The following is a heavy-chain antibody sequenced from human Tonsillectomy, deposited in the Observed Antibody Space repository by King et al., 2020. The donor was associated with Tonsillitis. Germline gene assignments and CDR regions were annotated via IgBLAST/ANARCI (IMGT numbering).Heavy chain of an antibody. J-gene: IGHJ2*01. CDR2: ISYDGSNK. D-gene: IGHD3-9*01. V-gene: IGHV3-30*18. CDR3: AKYGGNYDILNSDGYFDL. CDR1: GFTFSSYG. Sequence: QLVQSGGGVVQPGRSLRLSCAASGFTFSSYGMHWVRQAPGKGLEWVAVISYDGSNKYYADSVKGRFTISRDNSKNTLYLQMNSLRAEDTAVYYCAKYGGNYDILNSDGYFDLWGRGTLVTVSS.